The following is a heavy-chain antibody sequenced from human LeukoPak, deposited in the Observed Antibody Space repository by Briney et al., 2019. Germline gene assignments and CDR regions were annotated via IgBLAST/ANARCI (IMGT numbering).Heavy chain of an antibody. CDR3: AREAYYDSSGYYDAFDI. Sequence: AVKVSCKASGGTFSSYAISWVRQAPGQGLEWMGRIIPIFGIANYAQKFQGRVTITADKSTSTAYMELSSLRSEDTAVYYCAREAYYDSSGYYDAFDIWGQGTMVTVSS. D-gene: IGHD3-22*01. V-gene: IGHV1-69*04. J-gene: IGHJ3*02. CDR2: IIPIFGIA. CDR1: GGTFSSYA.